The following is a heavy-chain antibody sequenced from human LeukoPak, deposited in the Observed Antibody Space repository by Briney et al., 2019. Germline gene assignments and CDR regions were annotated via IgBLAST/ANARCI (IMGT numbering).Heavy chain of an antibody. CDR3: AREVVVVITTSVENAFDI. CDR2: INPNSGGT. CDR1: GYTFTGYY. D-gene: IGHD3-22*01. Sequence: ASVKVSCEASGYTFTGYYMHWVRQAPGQGLEWMGWINPNSGGTNYAQKFQGRVTMTRDTSISTAYMELSRLRSDDTAVYYCAREVVVVITTSVENAFDIWGQGTMVTVSS. J-gene: IGHJ3*02. V-gene: IGHV1-2*02.